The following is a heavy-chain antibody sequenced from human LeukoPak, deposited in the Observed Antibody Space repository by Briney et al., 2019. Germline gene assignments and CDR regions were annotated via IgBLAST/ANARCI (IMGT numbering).Heavy chain of an antibody. V-gene: IGHV3-20*04. CDR2: INWTGDST. CDR3: ARVRERDSNYVSYFDY. Sequence: GASLRLSCAAAGRTVDDYGTRWVRQAPGNGPECVFGINWTGDSTGYADSVKGRFTISRDNAKNSLYLQMNSLRAEDTALYYCARVRERDSNYVSYFDYWGQGTLVTVSS. CDR1: GRTVDDYG. D-gene: IGHD4-11*01. J-gene: IGHJ4*02.